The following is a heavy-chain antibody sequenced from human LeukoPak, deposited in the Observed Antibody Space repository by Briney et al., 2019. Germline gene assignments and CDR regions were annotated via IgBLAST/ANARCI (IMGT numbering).Heavy chain of an antibody. CDR1: GFTFSDYA. V-gene: IGHV3-23*01. D-gene: IGHD3-16*02. Sequence: GGSLRLSCVASGFTFSDYAMSWVRQAPGEGLEWVSGISDSGGSTYYADSAKGRCTISRDNSKNTVSLQMNNLRAEDTAVYFCARHDSFIPYWGQGTLVTVTS. CDR2: ISDSGGST. CDR3: ARHDSFIPY. J-gene: IGHJ4*02.